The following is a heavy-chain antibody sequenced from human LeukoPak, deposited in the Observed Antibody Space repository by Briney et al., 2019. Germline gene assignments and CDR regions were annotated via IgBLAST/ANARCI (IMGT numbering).Heavy chain of an antibody. D-gene: IGHD3-10*01. J-gene: IGHJ4*02. CDR3: AREPGVY. Sequence: GRSLRLSCAAAGFTFSSYGMHWVRQAPGKGLEGVAVILYGGSIKYYADSVQGRFTISRDNSKNTLYPQMNSLRAEDTAVYYCAREPGVYWGQGTLVTVSS. CDR1: GFTFSSYG. CDR2: ILYGGSIK. V-gene: IGHV3-33*01.